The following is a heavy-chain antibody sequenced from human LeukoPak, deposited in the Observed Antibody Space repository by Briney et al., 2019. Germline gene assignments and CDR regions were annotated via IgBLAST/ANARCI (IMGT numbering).Heavy chain of an antibody. J-gene: IGHJ5*02. CDR2: IYTSGST. CDR1: GNSFGDYY. CDR3: TRDTGTTGEVKFDP. D-gene: IGHD4-17*01. V-gene: IGHV4-4*07. Sequence: SETLSLTCTVSGNSFGDYYWSWIRQPAGKGLEWIGRIYTSGSTTYNPSLKSRVTMSVDTSKSQFSLNLMSVTAADTAVYYCTRDTGTTGEVKFDPWGQGTLVSVSS.